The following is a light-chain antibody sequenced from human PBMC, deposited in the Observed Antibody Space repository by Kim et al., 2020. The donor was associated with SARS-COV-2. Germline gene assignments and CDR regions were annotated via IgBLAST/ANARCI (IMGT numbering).Light chain of an antibody. Sequence: SASTGDRVTITCRASQGISSYLAWYQQKPGKAPKLLFYAASTLQSGVPSRFSGSGSGTDFTLTISCLQSEDFATYYCQQYYSYPRSFGEGTKLEI. CDR2: AAS. CDR3: QQYYSYPRS. J-gene: IGKJ2*03. V-gene: IGKV1-8*01. CDR1: QGISSY.